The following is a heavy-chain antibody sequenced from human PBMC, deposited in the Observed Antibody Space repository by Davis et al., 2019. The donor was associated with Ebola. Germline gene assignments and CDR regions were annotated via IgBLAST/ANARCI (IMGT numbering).Heavy chain of an antibody. CDR3: ARGATVVKALDY. J-gene: IGHJ4*02. CDR1: GFTFSSYW. D-gene: IGHD4-23*01. CDR2: INSHGSST. V-gene: IGHV3-74*01. Sequence: HTAGSLRLSCAASGFTFSSYWMHWVCQAPGKGLVWVSRINSHGSSTSYADSVKGRFTISRDNAKNTLYLQMNSLRAEDTAVYYCARGATVVKALDYWGQGTLVTVSS.